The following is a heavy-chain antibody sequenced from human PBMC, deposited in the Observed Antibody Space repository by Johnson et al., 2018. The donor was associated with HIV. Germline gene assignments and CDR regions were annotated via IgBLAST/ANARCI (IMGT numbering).Heavy chain of an antibody. D-gene: IGHD3-22*01. CDR3: AREYYYDSSGTPGFDI. J-gene: IGHJ3*02. Sequence: VQLVESGGGLVQPGGSLRLSCAASGFTFSSYWMSWVRQAPGKGLEWVANIKQDGSEKYYVDSVKGRFTISRDNAKNSLYLQMNSLRAEDTAVYYCAREYYYDSSGTPGFDIWGQGTMVTVSS. V-gene: IGHV3-7*01. CDR2: IKQDGSEK. CDR1: GFTFSSYW.